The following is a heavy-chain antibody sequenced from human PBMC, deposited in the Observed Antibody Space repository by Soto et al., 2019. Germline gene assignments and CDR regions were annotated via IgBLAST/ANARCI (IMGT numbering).Heavy chain of an antibody. V-gene: IGHV1-46*01. D-gene: IGHD1-26*01. CDR3: ARSSGGNFGIIIEGTNWFAP. J-gene: IGHJ5*02. CDR1: RDTFTSYY. Sequence: GSSVKVSCKAPRDTFTSYYINWVRQAPGQGLEWMGVINPHGGRTAYAQKFKGRVTLTRDTPASTVYMEVSSLTSEDTAMYYCARSSGGNFGIIIEGTNWFAPWGQGTLVTVSS. CDR2: INPHGGRT.